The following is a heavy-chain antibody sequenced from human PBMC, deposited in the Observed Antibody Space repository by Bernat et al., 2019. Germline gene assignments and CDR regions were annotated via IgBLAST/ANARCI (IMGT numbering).Heavy chain of an antibody. J-gene: IGHJ4*02. CDR1: GFTFSSYG. Sequence: QVQLVESGGGVVQPGRSLRLSCAASGFTFSSYGMHWVRQAPGKGLEWVAVIWYDGSNKYYADSVKGRFTISRDNSKNTLYLQMNSLRAEDTAVYYCARDSPRKGLFDYWGQGTLVTVSS. CDR2: IWYDGSNK. V-gene: IGHV3-33*01. D-gene: IGHD1-14*01. CDR3: ARDSPRKGLFDY.